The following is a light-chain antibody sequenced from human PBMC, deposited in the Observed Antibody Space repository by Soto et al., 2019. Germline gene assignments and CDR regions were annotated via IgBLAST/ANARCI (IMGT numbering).Light chain of an antibody. J-gene: IGKJ1*01. Sequence: EIVLTQSPGTLSLSPGERGTLSCRASQRFGSSNLAWYQQKPGQAPRLLIYSTSSRATGIPDRFSGSGSGTDFTLTISGLEPEDFAVYYCQQYGNSPWTFGQGTKVDIK. V-gene: IGKV3-20*01. CDR2: STS. CDR3: QQYGNSPWT. CDR1: QRFGSSN.